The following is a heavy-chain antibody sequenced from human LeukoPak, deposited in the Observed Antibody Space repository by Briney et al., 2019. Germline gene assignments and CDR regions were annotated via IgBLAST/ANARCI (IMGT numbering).Heavy chain of an antibody. J-gene: IGHJ5*02. Sequence: GRSLRLSCAASGFTFSSYGMHWVRQAPGKGLEWVAVIWYDGSNKYYADSVKGRFTISRDNSKNTLYLQMNSLRAEDTAVYYCARDNVDDFWGGYFWFDPWGQGTLVTVSS. CDR1: GFTFSSYG. V-gene: IGHV3-33*01. CDR2: IWYDGSNK. CDR3: ARDNVDDFWGGYFWFDP. D-gene: IGHD3-3*01.